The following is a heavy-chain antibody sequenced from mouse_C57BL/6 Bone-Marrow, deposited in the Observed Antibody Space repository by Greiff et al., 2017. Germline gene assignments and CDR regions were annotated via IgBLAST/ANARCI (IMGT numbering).Heavy chain of an antibody. J-gene: IGHJ1*03. D-gene: IGHD1-1*01. Sequence: VQLQQSVAELVRPGASVKLSCTASGFNIKNTYMHWVKQRPEQGLEWIGRIDPANGNTKYAPKFQGKATITADTSSNTAYLQLSSLTSEDTAIYYCAFYYDGSSYEEVWYFDVWGTGTTVTVSS. V-gene: IGHV14-3*01. CDR2: IDPANGNT. CDR1: GFNIKNTY. CDR3: AFYYDGSSYEEVWYFDV.